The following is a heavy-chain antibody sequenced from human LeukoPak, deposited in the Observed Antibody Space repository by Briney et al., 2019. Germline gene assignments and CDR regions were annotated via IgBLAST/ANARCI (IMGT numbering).Heavy chain of an antibody. CDR2: IYYSRST. J-gene: IGHJ5*02. CDR3: ASRDCSTTSCYTQGWFDP. CDR1: GGSTSSNNYY. D-gene: IGHD2-2*02. V-gene: IGHV4-39*07. Sequence: SETLSLTCTVSGGSTSSNNYYWGWIRQPPGKGPEWIGSIYYSRSTYYNPSLKSRVTISVDTSKNQFSLKLSSVTAADTAVYYCASRDCSTTSCYTQGWFDPWGQGTLVTVSS.